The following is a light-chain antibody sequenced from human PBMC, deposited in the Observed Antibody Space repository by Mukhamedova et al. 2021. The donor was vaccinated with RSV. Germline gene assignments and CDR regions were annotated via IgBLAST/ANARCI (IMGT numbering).Light chain of an antibody. CDR2: RAS. Sequence: WYQRRVHGRAPKLLVHRASSLESGVPSRFSGSGSGTEFTLTNTSLQPDDFATYYCQHYSSYLYTFGQGHHQEIK. J-gene: IGKJ2*01. V-gene: IGKV1-5*03. CDR3: QHYSSYLYT.